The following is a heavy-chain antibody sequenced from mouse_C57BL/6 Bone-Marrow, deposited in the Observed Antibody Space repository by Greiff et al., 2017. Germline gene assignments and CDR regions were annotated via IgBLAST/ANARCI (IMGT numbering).Heavy chain of an antibody. V-gene: IGHV2-6*01. Sequence: VMLVESGPGLVAPSQSLSITCTVSGFSLTSYGVDWVRQSPGKGLEWLGVIWGVGSTNYNSALKSRLSISKDNSKSQVFLKMNSLQTDDTAMYYCASADDYSNRFAYWGQGTLVTVSA. CDR1: GFSLTSYG. CDR3: ASADDYSNRFAY. CDR2: IWGVGST. D-gene: IGHD2-5*01. J-gene: IGHJ3*01.